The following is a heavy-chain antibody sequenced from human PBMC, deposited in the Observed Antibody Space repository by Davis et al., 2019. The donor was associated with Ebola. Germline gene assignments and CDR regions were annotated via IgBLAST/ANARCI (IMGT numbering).Heavy chain of an antibody. CDR1: GFTFSDYY. J-gene: IGHJ4*02. Sequence: GESLKISCAASGFTFSDYYMSWIRQAPGKGLEWVSYISSSSSYTNYADSVKGRFTISRDNAKNSLYLQMNSLRDEDTAVYYCARVPIVATIRADYWGQGTLVTVSS. V-gene: IGHV3-11*06. CDR2: ISSSSSYT. CDR3: ARVPIVATIRADY. D-gene: IGHD5-12*01.